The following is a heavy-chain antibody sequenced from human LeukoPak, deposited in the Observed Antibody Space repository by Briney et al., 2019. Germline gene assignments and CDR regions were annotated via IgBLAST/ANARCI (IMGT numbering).Heavy chain of an antibody. Sequence: ASVKVSCKASGYTFTNYYMHWVRQAPGQGLEWMGIINPSGGSTSYAQKFQGIFTMTRDKSTSTVYMELSSLRSEDTAVYSCARIAAAAGADYWGQGTLVTVSS. J-gene: IGHJ4*02. V-gene: IGHV1-46*01. CDR2: INPSGGST. D-gene: IGHD6-13*01. CDR3: ARIAAAAGADY. CDR1: GYTFTNYY.